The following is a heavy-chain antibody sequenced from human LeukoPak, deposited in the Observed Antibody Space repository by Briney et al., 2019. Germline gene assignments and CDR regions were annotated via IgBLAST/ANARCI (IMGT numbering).Heavy chain of an antibody. CDR2: IHYRGRT. V-gene: IGHV4-38-2*02. CDR1: GYSISSGYY. D-gene: IGHD6-19*01. J-gene: IGHJ4*02. CDR3: ARVRAVAGTPPDY. Sequence: SETLSLACSVSGYSISSGYYWGWIRQPPGKGMEWIGSIHYRGRTYYNPSLKRRVTISVDTSKNQFSLKMRSVTAADTAVYYCARVRAVAGTPPDYWGQGTLVTVSS.